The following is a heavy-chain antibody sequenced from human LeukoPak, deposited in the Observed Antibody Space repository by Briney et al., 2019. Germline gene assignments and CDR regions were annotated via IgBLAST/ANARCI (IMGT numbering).Heavy chain of an antibody. CDR3: AREGGVYASYFDY. D-gene: IGHD3-16*01. V-gene: IGHV3-33*01. Sequence: PGGSLRLSCAASGFTFSSYGMHWVRQAPGKGLEWVAVIWYDGSNKYYADSVKGRFTISRDNSKNTLYLQMSSLRAEDTAVYYCAREGGVYASYFDYWGQGTLVTVSS. CDR1: GFTFSSYG. CDR2: IWYDGSNK. J-gene: IGHJ4*02.